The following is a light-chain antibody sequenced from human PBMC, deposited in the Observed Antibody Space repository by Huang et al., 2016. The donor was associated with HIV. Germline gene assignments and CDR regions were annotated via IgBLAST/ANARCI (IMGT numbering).Light chain of an antibody. J-gene: IGKJ4*01. V-gene: IGKV3-11*01. Sequence: IVLTQSPAILSWYLGERVTLSCRASQSISNHLAWYQQRPGQAPRLLIYDASPRVAGVPARFSGSGSGTDFILTINSLEPEDFALYYCQQHDSWLTFGGGTKVEV. CDR3: QQHDSWLT. CDR2: DAS. CDR1: QSISNH.